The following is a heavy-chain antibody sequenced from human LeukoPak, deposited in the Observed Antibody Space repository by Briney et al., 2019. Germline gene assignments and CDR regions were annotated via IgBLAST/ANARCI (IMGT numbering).Heavy chain of an antibody. V-gene: IGHV1-46*01. CDR1: GDTLTAYY. CDR2: INPRGGRT. CDR3: ARELRRDQKQLGDYFDY. D-gene: IGHD1-1*01. J-gene: IGHJ4*02. Sequence: GSVSVSCKASGDTLTAYYIQWVCQAPGQGLEWMGVINPRGGRTDYTQKFKGRVTITRDRSRSTVYRERSRLRYEATAGNYRARELRRDQKQLGDYFDYWGQGTLVTVSS.